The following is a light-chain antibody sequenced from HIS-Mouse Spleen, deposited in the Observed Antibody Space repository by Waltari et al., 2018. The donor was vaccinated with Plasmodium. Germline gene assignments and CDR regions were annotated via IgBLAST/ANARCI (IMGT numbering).Light chain of an antibody. CDR1: QSVSSY. CDR2: DAS. J-gene: IGKJ4*01. V-gene: IGKV3-11*01. CDR3: QQRSNWPLT. Sequence: EIVLTQSPATLSLSPGERATPSCRPSQSVSSYLALYQQKPGQAPRLLIYDASNRATGIPARFSGSGSGTDFTLTISSLEPEDFAVYYCQQRSNWPLTFGGGTKVEIK.